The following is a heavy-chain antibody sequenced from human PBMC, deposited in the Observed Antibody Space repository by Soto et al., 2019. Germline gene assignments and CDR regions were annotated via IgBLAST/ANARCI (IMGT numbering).Heavy chain of an antibody. CDR3: ARDGATKGSACDR. D-gene: IGHD1-26*01. J-gene: IGHJ3*01. CDR2: IRTGRSAT. CDR1: GFMFSGYS. Sequence: EVQLVESGGGLVQPGGSLRLSCAASGFMFSGYSMNWVRQAPGMGLEWVSYIRTGRSATFYVDSVRGRVTISRDDAKNSLFLQMNSLRADDTAMYYCARDGATKGSACDRGGRGTMVTVSS. V-gene: IGHV3-48*01.